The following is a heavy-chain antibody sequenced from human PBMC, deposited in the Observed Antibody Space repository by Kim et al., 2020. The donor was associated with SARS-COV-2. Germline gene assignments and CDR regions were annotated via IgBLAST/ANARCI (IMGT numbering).Heavy chain of an antibody. CDR3: ASLSTFF. Sequence: SSYIYYADSVKGRFTISRDNAKNSLYLQMNSLRAEDTAVYYCASLSTFFWGQGTLVTVSS. CDR2: SSYI. J-gene: IGHJ4*02. V-gene: IGHV3-21*01. D-gene: IGHD3-16*01.